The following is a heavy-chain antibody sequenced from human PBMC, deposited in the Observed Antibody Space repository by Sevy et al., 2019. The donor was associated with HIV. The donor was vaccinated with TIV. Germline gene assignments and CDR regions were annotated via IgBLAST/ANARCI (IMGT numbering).Heavy chain of an antibody. Sequence: GGSLRLSCAASGFTFSSYGMHWVRQAPGKGLEWVAFIRYDGSNKYYADSVKGRFTISRDKSKKALYLQMNSLRAEDTAVYYCAKGDASYYGMDVWGQGTTVTVSS. CDR1: GFTFSSYG. D-gene: IGHD1-26*01. V-gene: IGHV3-30*02. CDR2: IRYDGSNK. CDR3: AKGDASYYGMDV. J-gene: IGHJ6*02.